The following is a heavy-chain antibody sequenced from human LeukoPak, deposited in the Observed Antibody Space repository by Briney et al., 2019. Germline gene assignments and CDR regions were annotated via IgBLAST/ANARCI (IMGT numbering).Heavy chain of an antibody. J-gene: IGHJ6*02. Sequence: GGSLRLSCAASGFTFSSYSMKWFRQAPGKELVGVSYISSSSSTIYYADSVKGRFTISRDNAKNSLYLQMNSLRDEDTAVYYCARSPYYGSGSYFYYYGMDVWGQGTTVTVSS. V-gene: IGHV3-48*02. D-gene: IGHD3-10*01. CDR2: ISSSSSTI. CDR1: GFTFSSYS. CDR3: ARSPYYGSGSYFYYYGMDV.